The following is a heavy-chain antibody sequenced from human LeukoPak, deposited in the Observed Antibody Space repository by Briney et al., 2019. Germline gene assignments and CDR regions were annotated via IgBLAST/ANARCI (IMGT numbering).Heavy chain of an antibody. Sequence: PSETLSLTCTVSGGSISSYYWSWIRQPPGKGLEWIGYIHYSGSTNYNPSLKSRVTISVDTSKNQFSLKLSSVTAADTAVYYCARVDTAMVVDYWGQGTLVTVSS. CDR2: IHYSGST. J-gene: IGHJ4*02. V-gene: IGHV4-59*01. CDR3: ARVDTAMVVDY. CDR1: GGSISSYY. D-gene: IGHD5-18*01.